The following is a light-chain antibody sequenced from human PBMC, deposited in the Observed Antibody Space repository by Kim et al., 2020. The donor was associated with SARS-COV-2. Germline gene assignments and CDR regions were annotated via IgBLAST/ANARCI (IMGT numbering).Light chain of an antibody. Sequence: SYELTQPPSVSVSPGQTASITCSGDKLGDKYACWYQQKPGQSPVLVIYQDSKRPSGIPVRFSGSNSGNTATLTISGTQAMDEADYYCQAWVSSTVVFGGG. CDR3: QAWVSSTVV. CDR1: KLGDKY. V-gene: IGLV3-1*01. CDR2: QDS. J-gene: IGLJ2*01.